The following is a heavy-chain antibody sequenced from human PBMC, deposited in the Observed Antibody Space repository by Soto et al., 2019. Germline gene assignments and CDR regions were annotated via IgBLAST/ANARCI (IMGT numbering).Heavy chain of an antibody. Sequence: PGGSLRLSCEASGFTFSAAWMIWVRQAPGKGVEWVGLIKSKVDGGTTDYAAPVKDRFTISRDDSRNTLYLQMNSLKTEDTGVDYCAGALCVSPTCKWGPGHWGRGTLVSVSS. D-gene: IGHD1-26*01. CDR2: IKSKVDGGTT. CDR1: GFTFSAAW. CDR3: AGALCVSPTCKWGPGH. V-gene: IGHV3-15*01. J-gene: IGHJ4*02.